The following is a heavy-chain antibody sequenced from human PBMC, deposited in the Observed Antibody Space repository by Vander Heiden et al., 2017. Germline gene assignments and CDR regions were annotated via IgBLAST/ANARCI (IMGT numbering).Heavy chain of an antibody. CDR3: ARDEGYSYGTFDFDY. CDR1: GLTFSGYS. Sequence: EVQLVESGGGLVKPGAPLRLSCPAYGLTFSGYSMNWVRQAPGKGLEWVSSISSSSSYIYYADSVKGRFTISRDNAKNSLYLQMNSLRAEDTAMYYCARDEGYSYGTFDFDYWGQGTMVTVSS. J-gene: IGHJ4*02. D-gene: IGHD5-18*01. CDR2: ISSSSSYI. V-gene: IGHV3-21*01.